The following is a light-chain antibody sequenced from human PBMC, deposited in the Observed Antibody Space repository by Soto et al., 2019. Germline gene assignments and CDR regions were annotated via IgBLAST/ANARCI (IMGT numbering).Light chain of an antibody. CDR3: QQYTTSVLT. Sequence: IVLTQSPGTLSLSPGERATLSCRASQSVNNAYLAWYQQKPAQAPRLLIYDASKRATGVPDRFSGSGSGTDFTLTISRLEPEDFAVYYCQQYTTSVLTFGGGTKVEIK. CDR2: DAS. J-gene: IGKJ4*01. CDR1: QSVNNAY. V-gene: IGKV3-20*01.